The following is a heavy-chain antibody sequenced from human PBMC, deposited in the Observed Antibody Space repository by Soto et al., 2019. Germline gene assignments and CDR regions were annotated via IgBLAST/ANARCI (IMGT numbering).Heavy chain of an antibody. CDR1: GGSFSGYY. CDR2: VFKSGIT. D-gene: IGHD4-17*01. J-gene: IGHJ1*01. CDR3: ARDKFIGSDYRSLIQH. Sequence: PSETLSLACAVYGGSFSGYYWAWIRQPPGKGLEWLGSVFKSGITSNNSSLKSRVTMSVDTSKNQFSLKLSSLRAEDTAVYYCARDKFIGSDYRSLIQHWGQGTLVTVSS. V-gene: IGHV4-34*12.